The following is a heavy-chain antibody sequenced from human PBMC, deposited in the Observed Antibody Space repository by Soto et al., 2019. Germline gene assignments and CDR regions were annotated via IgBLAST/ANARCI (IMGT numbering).Heavy chain of an antibody. J-gene: IGHJ4*02. CDR3: ARHQYYYDSSGYTLDY. V-gene: IGHV4-39*01. CDR1: GGSISSSTYY. D-gene: IGHD3-22*01. CDR2: VYYSGST. Sequence: SETLSRTCTVSGGSISSSTYYWVWIRQPPGKGLEWIGSVYYSGSTYYNPSLKSRVTISVDTSNNQFSLKLNSVTAADTAVYYCARHQYYYDSSGYTLDYWGQGTLVTVSS.